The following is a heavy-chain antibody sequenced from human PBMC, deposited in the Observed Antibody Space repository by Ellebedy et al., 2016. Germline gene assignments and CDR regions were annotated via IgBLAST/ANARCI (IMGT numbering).Heavy chain of an antibody. CDR1: GGTFSSYA. Sequence: SVKVSCXASGGTFSSYAISWVRQAPGQGLEWMGRIIPILGIANYAQKFQGRVTITADKSTSTAYMELSSLRSEDTAVYYCARDEAGLLWFGELSGQYFDYWGQGTLVTVSS. CDR2: IIPILGIA. CDR3: ARDEAGLLWFGELSGQYFDY. D-gene: IGHD3-10*01. V-gene: IGHV1-69*04. J-gene: IGHJ4*02.